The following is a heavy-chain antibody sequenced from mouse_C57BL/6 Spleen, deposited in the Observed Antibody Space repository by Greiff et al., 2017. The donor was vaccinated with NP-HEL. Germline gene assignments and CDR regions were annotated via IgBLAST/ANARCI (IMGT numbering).Heavy chain of an antibody. D-gene: IGHD1-1*01. CDR2: IDPNSGGT. CDR3: ARDYYGSSLPFAY. J-gene: IGHJ3*01. CDR1: GYTFTSYW. Sequence: QVQLQQPGAELVKPGASVKLSCKASGYTFTSYWMHWVKQRPGRGLEWIGRIDPNSGGTKYNEKFKSKATLTVDKPSSPPYMQLSSLTSEDSAVYYCARDYYGSSLPFAYWGQGTLVTVSA. V-gene: IGHV1-72*01.